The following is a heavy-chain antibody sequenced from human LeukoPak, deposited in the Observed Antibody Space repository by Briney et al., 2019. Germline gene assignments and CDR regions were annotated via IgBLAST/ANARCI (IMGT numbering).Heavy chain of an antibody. CDR2: IIPIFGTA. CDR3: ARAPWEHYYDSSGSPAAYYYYGMDV. Sequence: ASVKASCKASGGTFSSYAISWVRQAPGQGLEWMGGIIPIFGTANYAQKFQGRVTITADESTSTAYMELSSLRSEDTAVYYCARAPWEHYYDSSGSPAAYYYYGMDVWGQGTTVTVSS. CDR1: GGTFSSYA. V-gene: IGHV1-69*13. J-gene: IGHJ6*02. D-gene: IGHD3-22*01.